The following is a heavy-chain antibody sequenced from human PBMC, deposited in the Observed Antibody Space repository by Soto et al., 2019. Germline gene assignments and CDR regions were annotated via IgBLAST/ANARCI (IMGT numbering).Heavy chain of an antibody. J-gene: IGHJ4*02. V-gene: IGHV1-18*01. D-gene: IGHD2-15*01. CDR2: ISPYSGNT. CDR3: GRGGDCSGGSCYSKLKGFDY. CDR1: GYTFTAYD. Sequence: KASGYTFTAYDLSWVXQAPGQGLEWMGWISPYSGNTKYAEKIQGRVTMTRDTSTSTAYMELSSLRFEDTAMYYCGRGGDCSGGSCYSKLKGFDYWGQGTLVTVSS.